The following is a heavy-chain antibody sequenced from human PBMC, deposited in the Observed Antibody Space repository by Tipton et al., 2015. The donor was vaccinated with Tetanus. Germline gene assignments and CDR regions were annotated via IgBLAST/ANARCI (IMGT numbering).Heavy chain of an antibody. CDR1: GFSFNSYG. J-gene: IGHJ6*02. CDR3: AKSGSTTAMDV. V-gene: IGHV3-30*18. Sequence: SLRLSCGASGFSFNSYGMRWVRQAPGKGLEWVALISNDGSDKDYVESVKGRFIVSRDNSKKTLYLEMNSLRVEDTAVYYCAKSGSTTAMDVWGQGTTVIVSS. D-gene: IGHD1-1*01. CDR2: ISNDGSDK.